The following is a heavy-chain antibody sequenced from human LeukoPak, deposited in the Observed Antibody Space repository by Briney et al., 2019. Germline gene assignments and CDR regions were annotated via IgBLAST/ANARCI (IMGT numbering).Heavy chain of an antibody. V-gene: IGHV1-69*05. CDR2: IIPIFGTA. Sequence: ASVKVSCKASGGTFSSYAISWVRQAPGQGLEWMGGIIPIFGTANYAQKFQGRVTITTDESTSTAYMELSSRRSEDTAVHYCASWWRVDTAMVTAEYFQHWGQGTLVTVSS. CDR1: GGTFSSYA. J-gene: IGHJ1*01. CDR3: ASWWRVDTAMVTAEYFQH. D-gene: IGHD5-18*01.